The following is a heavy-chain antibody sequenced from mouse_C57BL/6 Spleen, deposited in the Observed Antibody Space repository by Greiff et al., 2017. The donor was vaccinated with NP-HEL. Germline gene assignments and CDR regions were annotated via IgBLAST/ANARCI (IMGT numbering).Heavy chain of an antibody. CDR2: IDPSDSYT. CDR1: GYTFTSYW. CDR3: AIYDYDIAY. J-gene: IGHJ3*01. D-gene: IGHD2-4*01. V-gene: IGHV1-69*01. Sequence: QVQLQQPGAELVMPGASVKLSCKASGYTFTSYWMHWVKQRPGQGLEWIGEIDPSDSYTNYNQKFKGKSTLTVDKSSSTAYMQLSSLTSEDSAVYYCAIYDYDIAYWGQGTLVTVSA.